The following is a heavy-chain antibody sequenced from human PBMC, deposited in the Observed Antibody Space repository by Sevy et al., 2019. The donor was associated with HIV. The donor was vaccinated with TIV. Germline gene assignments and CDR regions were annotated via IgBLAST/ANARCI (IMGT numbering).Heavy chain of an antibody. V-gene: IGHV4-59*01. J-gene: IGHJ4*02. CDR2: IYYSGGT. D-gene: IGHD2-2*01. CDR1: GGSISSYY. Sequence: SETLSLTCTVSGGSISSYYWSWIRQPPGKGLEWIGYIYYSGGTNYNPSLKSRVTISVDTSKNQFSLKLTSVTAADTAVYYCARVGDCSSTSCYSGFDYWGQGTLVTV. CDR3: ARVGDCSSTSCYSGFDY.